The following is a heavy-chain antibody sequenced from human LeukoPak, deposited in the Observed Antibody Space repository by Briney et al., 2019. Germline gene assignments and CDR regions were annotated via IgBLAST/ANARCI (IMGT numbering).Heavy chain of an antibody. D-gene: IGHD3-10*01. Sequence: SETLSLTCTVSGGSISSSSYYWGWIRQPPGKGLEWIGSIYYSGSTYYNPSLKSRVTISVDTSKNQFSLKLSSVTAADTAVYYCARHLSFYGSGSYYGPLRNWGQGTLVTVSS. CDR1: GGSISSSSYY. J-gene: IGHJ4*02. CDR2: IYYSGST. CDR3: ARHLSFYGSGSYYGPLRN. V-gene: IGHV4-39*01.